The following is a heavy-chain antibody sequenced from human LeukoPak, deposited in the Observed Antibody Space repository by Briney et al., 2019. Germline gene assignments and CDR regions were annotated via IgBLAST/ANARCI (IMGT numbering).Heavy chain of an antibody. CDR3: ARGRLNAFDI. V-gene: IGHV3-7*04. J-gene: IGHJ3*02. D-gene: IGHD3-16*01. Sequence: GGSLRLSCVASGFTFSSYWMNWVRQAPGKGLEWVANIKQDGSEKYYVDSMKGRFTISRDNAKNSLYLQMNSLRVEDTAVYYCARGRLNAFDIWGQGTMVTVSS. CDR2: IKQDGSEK. CDR1: GFTFSSYW.